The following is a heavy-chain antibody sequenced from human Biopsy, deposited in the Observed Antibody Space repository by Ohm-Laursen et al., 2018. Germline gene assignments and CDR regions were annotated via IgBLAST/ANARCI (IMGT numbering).Heavy chain of an antibody. D-gene: IGHD1-1*01. V-gene: IGHV1-69*13. CDR1: RGTFSSFG. CDR3: AKRGVERGRPLAY. CDR2: INSMFGTT. Sequence: GASVKVSCKASRGTFSSFGISWVRQAPGQGLEWMGEINSMFGTTNYAQTFRGRVTITADESTSTAYMEVRSLRSEDTAVYYCAKRGVERGRPLAYWGQGTLVTVSS. J-gene: IGHJ4*02.